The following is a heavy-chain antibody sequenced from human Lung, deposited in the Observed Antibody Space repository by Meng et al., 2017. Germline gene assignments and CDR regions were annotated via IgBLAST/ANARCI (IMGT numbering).Heavy chain of an antibody. V-gene: IGHV4-34*01. CDR1: VGSFSDYY. D-gene: IGHD4-11*01. Sequence: VPPHAVGAVLLKPSETLALTCVVSVGSFSDYYWSWLRQPPGKGLEWIGEINHSGSTNYNPSLENRATISVDTSQNNLSLKLSSVTAADSAVYYCARGPTTMAHDFDYWGQGTLVTVSS. CDR3: ARGPTTMAHDFDY. CDR2: INHSGST. J-gene: IGHJ4*02.